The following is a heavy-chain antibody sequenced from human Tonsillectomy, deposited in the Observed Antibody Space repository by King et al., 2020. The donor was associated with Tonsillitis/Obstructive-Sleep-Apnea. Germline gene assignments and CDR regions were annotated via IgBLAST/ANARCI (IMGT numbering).Heavy chain of an antibody. CDR3: AREVGSH. D-gene: IGHD2-2*01. J-gene: IGHJ4*02. CDR1: GFTFSSSW. Sequence: DVQLVESGGGLVQPGGSLRLSCAASGFTFSSSWMSWVRQAPGKGLEWVANIKEDGSEEYYIDSVKGRFTISRDNAKNSLYLHMNSLRAEDTAVYYCAREVGSHWGQGTLVTVSS. CDR2: IKEDGSEE. V-gene: IGHV3-7*01.